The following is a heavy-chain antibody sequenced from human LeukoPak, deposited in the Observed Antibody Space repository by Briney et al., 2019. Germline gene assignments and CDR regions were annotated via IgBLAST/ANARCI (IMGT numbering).Heavy chain of an antibody. V-gene: IGHV4-39*07. J-gene: IGHJ5*02. D-gene: IGHD2-8*01. CDR1: GGSISSSSYY. Sequence: SETLSLTCTVSGGSISSSSYYWGWIRQPPGKGLEWIGSIYYSGSTYYNPSLKSRVTISVDTSKNQFSLKLSSVTAADTAMYYCARDPATECSNGVCYKASLFDPWGQGTLVTVSS. CDR3: ARDPATECSNGVCYKASLFDP. CDR2: IYYSGST.